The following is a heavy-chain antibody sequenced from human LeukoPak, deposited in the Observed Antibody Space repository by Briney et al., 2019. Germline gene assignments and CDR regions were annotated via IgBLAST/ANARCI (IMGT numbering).Heavy chain of an antibody. CDR3: ARAGYSYGTIYYFDY. Sequence: SETLSLTCTVSGGSISSYYWSWIRQPPGKGLEWIGYIYYSGSTNYNPSLKSRVTISVDASKNQFSLKLSSVTAADTAVYYCARAGYSYGTIYYFDYWGQGTLVTVSS. V-gene: IGHV4-59*01. J-gene: IGHJ4*02. D-gene: IGHD5-18*01. CDR2: IYYSGST. CDR1: GGSISSYY.